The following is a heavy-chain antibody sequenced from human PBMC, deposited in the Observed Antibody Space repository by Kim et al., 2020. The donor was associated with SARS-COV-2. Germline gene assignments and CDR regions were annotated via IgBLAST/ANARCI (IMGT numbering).Heavy chain of an antibody. D-gene: IGHD3-22*01. Sequence: SETLSRTCAVYGESFSGYQWSWIRQSPGKGLEWIGEIDQSGSTNYNPSLKSRVTISADTYKNQFSLKLSSVTAADTAVYYCARGRGGITMIVVVITAAEYYFDSWGQGTPVTVSS. V-gene: IGHV4-34*01. CDR1: GESFSGYQ. CDR2: IDQSGST. J-gene: IGHJ4*02. CDR3: ARGRGGITMIVVVITAAEYYFDS.